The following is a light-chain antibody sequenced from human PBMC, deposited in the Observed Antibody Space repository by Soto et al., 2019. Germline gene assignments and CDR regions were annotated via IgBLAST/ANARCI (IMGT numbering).Light chain of an antibody. Sequence: IVMTQSPVTLSVSPGERATLSCRASQDIVTNVACYQQRPGQAPRLLIFATSNTATGIPDRFSGSGSGTDFTLTISRLEPEDFAVYYCQQYGSSPLTFGGGTKVDI. CDR2: ATS. CDR3: QQYGSSPLT. J-gene: IGKJ4*01. CDR1: QDIVTN. V-gene: IGKV3-20*01.